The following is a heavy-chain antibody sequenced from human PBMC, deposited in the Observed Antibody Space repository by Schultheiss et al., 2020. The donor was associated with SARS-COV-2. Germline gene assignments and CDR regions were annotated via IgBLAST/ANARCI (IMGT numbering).Heavy chain of an antibody. Sequence: GGSLRLSCAASGFTLSGFLMHLVRQAPGKGLVWVSRLISDGSSTSYADSVKGRFTISRDNAKNTLYLQMNSLRAEDTAVYYCAREAVAAAGTVYFDYWGQGTLVTVSS. D-gene: IGHD6-13*01. CDR3: AREAVAAAGTVYFDY. CDR1: GFTLSGFL. V-gene: IGHV3-74*01. J-gene: IGHJ4*02. CDR2: LISDGSST.